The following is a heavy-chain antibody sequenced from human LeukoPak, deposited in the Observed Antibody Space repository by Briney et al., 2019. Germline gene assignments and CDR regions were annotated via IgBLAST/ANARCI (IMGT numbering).Heavy chain of an antibody. V-gene: IGHV3-49*04. J-gene: IGHJ4*02. CDR2: IRSKAYGRTT. CDR1: GFTFGDYA. CDR3: TRDEPITIFGVVISGGPDY. Sequence: LRLSCTASGFTFGDYAMSWVRQAPGKGLEWVGFIRSKAYGRTTHYPASFKLRFTISRDDSNSIAYLQMNSLKTEDTAVYYCTRDEPITIFGVVISGGPDYWGQGTLVTVSS. D-gene: IGHD3-3*01.